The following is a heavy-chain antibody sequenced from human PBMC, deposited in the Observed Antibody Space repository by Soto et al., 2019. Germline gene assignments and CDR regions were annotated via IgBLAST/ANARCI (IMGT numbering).Heavy chain of an antibody. V-gene: IGHV3-23*01. CDR1: GFTFSSYA. Sequence: GGSLRLSCAASGFTFSSYAMSWVRQAPGKGLEWVSVISGSGDSTYYADSVKGRFTISRDNSKNTLYLQMNSLRAEDTAVYYCARDPAVTYYYYYMDVWGKGTTVTVSS. CDR2: ISGSGDST. D-gene: IGHD4-4*01. J-gene: IGHJ6*03. CDR3: ARDPAVTYYYYYMDV.